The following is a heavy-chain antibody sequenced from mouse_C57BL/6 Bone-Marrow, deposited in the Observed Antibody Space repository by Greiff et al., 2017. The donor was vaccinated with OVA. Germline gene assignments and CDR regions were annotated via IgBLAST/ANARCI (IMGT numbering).Heavy chain of an antibody. CDR1: GFNIKDDY. V-gene: IGHV14-4*01. CDR3: TTLTDDYGSSPYAMDY. D-gene: IGHD1-1*01. Sequence: VQLQQSGAELVRPGASVKLSCTASGFNIKDDYMHWVKQRPEQGLEWIGCIDPENGDTEYASKFQGKATLTADTSSNTAYLQLSSLTSEDTAVYYCTTLTDDYGSSPYAMDYWGQGTSVTVTA. CDR2: IDPENGDT. J-gene: IGHJ4*01.